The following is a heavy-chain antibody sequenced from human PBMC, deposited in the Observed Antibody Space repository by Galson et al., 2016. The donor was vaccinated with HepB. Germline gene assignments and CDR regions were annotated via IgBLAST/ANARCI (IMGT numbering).Heavy chain of an antibody. J-gene: IGHJ4*02. D-gene: IGHD3-10*01. CDR3: ASEFDLGSGSYPS. CDR1: GFTFSGYW. CDR2: IKEDGSEQ. V-gene: IGHV3-7*01. Sequence: SLRLSCAASGFTFSGYWMSWVRQAPGKGLEWVANIKEDGSEQNYVDSVKGRFIISRDNAKNSVYLQMNSLGVEDTAMYYCASEFDLGSGSYPSWGQGTLVSVSS.